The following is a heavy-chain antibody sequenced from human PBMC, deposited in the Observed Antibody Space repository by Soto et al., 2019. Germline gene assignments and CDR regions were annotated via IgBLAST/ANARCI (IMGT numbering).Heavy chain of an antibody. D-gene: IGHD6-13*01. Sequence: GGSLRLSCAASGFTFSSYAMSWARQAPGKGLEWVSVISGSGGSTFYADSVTGRFTISRDNSKNTLFLQMNDLRAEDTAVYYCSKGPRASSWNNWFDPWGQGTLVTVSS. V-gene: IGHV3-23*01. CDR3: SKGPRASSWNNWFDP. CDR2: ISGSGGST. J-gene: IGHJ5*02. CDR1: GFTFSSYA.